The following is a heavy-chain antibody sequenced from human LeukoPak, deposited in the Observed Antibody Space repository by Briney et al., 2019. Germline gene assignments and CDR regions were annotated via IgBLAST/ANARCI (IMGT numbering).Heavy chain of an antibody. CDR2: IGGSGGST. Sequence: PGGSLRLSCAASGFTFSSYAMTWVRQAPGKGLEWVSSIGGSGGSTYYADSVKGRFTISRDNSKNTLYLQMNSVRAEDTAVYYCAKQGNDFWSGYSTYYYYYMDVWGKGTTVTVSS. CDR1: GFTFSSYA. J-gene: IGHJ6*03. D-gene: IGHD3-3*01. CDR3: AKQGNDFWSGYSTYYYYYMDV. V-gene: IGHV3-23*01.